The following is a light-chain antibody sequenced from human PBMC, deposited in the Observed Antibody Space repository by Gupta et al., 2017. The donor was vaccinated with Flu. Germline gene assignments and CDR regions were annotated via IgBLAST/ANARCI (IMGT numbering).Light chain of an antibody. CDR2: GAS. J-gene: IGKJ1*01. CDR3: QHYNTWPPWT. CDR1: QSISNN. Sequence: EIVLTQSLDTLSVSPGERATLSCRASQSISNNLAWYHQKPGQPPRLLIYGASTRASGIPARFSGSGSGTEFTLTVSSLQSEDLGIYFCQHYNTWPPWTFGQGTKVDIK. V-gene: IGKV3-15*01.